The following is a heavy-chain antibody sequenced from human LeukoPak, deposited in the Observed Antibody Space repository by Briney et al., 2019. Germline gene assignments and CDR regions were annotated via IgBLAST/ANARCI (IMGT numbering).Heavy chain of an antibody. D-gene: IGHD5-24*01. J-gene: IGHJ4*02. Sequence: PSETLSLTCTVSGGSISPYYWSWIRQPPGKGLEWIGYIYYSGGTNYNPSLKSRVTISADTSKNQFSLKLSSVTAADTAVYYCARHSLMRWLQLGFDYWGQGTPVTVSS. CDR1: GGSISPYY. V-gene: IGHV4-59*08. CDR2: IYYSGGT. CDR3: ARHSLMRWLQLGFDY.